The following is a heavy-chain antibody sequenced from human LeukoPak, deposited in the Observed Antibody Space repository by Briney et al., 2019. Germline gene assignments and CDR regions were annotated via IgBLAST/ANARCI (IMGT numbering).Heavy chain of an antibody. CDR1: GYTFTSYY. Sequence: ASVKVSCKASGYTFTSYYMHWVRQAPGQGLEWMGIINPSGGSTSYAQKFQGRVTMTRDTSTSTVYMELSSLRSEDTAVYYCAREAPYYYDSSGYKGDAWGQGTLVTVSS. D-gene: IGHD3-22*01. CDR2: INPSGGST. CDR3: AREAPYYYDSSGYKGDA. V-gene: IGHV1-46*01. J-gene: IGHJ5*02.